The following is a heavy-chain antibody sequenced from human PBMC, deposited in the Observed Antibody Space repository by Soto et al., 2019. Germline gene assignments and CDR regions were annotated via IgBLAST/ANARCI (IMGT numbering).Heavy chain of an antibody. CDR1: GYTFTGYY. CDR2: INPNSGGT. V-gene: IGHV1-2*04. Sequence: ASVKVSCKASGYTFTGYYMHWVRQAPGQGLEWMGWINPNSGGTNYVQKFQGWVTMTRDTSISTAYMELSRLRSDDTAVYYCARSRRITIFGVVNLYYMDVWGKGTTVTVSS. D-gene: IGHD3-3*01. J-gene: IGHJ6*03. CDR3: ARSRRITIFGVVNLYYMDV.